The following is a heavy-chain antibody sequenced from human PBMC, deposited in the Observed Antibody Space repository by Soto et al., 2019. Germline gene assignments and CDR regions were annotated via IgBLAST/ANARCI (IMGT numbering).Heavy chain of an antibody. D-gene: IGHD1-1*01. V-gene: IGHV4-59*01. CDR1: GGSISSYY. CDR2: IYYSGST. J-gene: IGHJ4*02. CDR3: ARLATRYYFDY. Sequence: SETLSLTCTVSGGSISSYYWSWIRQPPGKGLEWIGYIYYSGSTNHNPSLKSRVTISVDTSKNQFSLKMSSVTAADTAVYYCARLATRYYFDYWGQGTLVTVSS.